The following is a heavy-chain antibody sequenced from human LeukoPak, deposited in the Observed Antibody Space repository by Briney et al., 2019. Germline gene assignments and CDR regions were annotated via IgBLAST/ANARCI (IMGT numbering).Heavy chain of an antibody. D-gene: IGHD3-3*01. Sequence: GVSVKVSCKTSGYTFTSYDINWVRQDTGQGLEWMGWVKPHSGDTAYAQKFQGRVTMTRDSATSTVYMELSGLRSEDSAVYYCTRGVGVAGDYWGQGTLVTVSS. CDR2: VKPHSGDT. CDR3: TRGVGVAGDY. V-gene: IGHV1-8*01. J-gene: IGHJ4*02. CDR1: GYTFTSYD.